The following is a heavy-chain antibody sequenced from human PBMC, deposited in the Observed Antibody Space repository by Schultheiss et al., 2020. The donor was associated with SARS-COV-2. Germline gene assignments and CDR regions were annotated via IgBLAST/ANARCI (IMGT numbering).Heavy chain of an antibody. CDR1: GYTFTSYG. CDR3: AKDRVLWFGELLRRDAFDI. Sequence: ASVKVSCKASGYTFTSYGISWVRQAPGQGLEWMGWINPNSGGTNYAQKFQGRVTMTRDTSISTAYMELSRLRSDDTAVYYCAKDRVLWFGELLRRDAFDIWGQGTMVTVSS. J-gene: IGHJ3*02. CDR2: INPNSGGT. D-gene: IGHD3-10*01. V-gene: IGHV1-2*02.